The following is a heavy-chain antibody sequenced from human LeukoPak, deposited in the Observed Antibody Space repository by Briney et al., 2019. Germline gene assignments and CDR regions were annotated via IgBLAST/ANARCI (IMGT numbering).Heavy chain of an antibody. CDR3: ARPPRGGEEYSQ. CDR2: MNPNSGDT. J-gene: IGHJ1*01. Sequence: GASVKVSCKASGDTFNTYDINWVRQAPGQGLEWMAWMNPNSGDTDCAQKFQGRVTMTRNTSISTAYLELSSLRSEDTAVYFCARPPRGGEEYSQHGGRAPRSP. CDR1: GDTFNTYD. V-gene: IGHV1-8*01. D-gene: IGHD3-16*01.